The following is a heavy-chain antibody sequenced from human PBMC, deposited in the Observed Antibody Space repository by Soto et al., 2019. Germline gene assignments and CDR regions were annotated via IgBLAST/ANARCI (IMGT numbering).Heavy chain of an antibody. CDR2: IYHSGST. V-gene: IGHV4-30-2*01. J-gene: IGHJ5*02. CDR3: ARRCTLWFGELVWFDP. Sequence: PSETLSLTCAVSGGSISSGGYSWSWIRQPPGKGLEWIGYIYHSGSTYYNPSLKSRVTISVDRSKNQFSLKLSSVTAADTAVYYCARRCTLWFGELVWFDPWGQGTLVTVS. D-gene: IGHD3-10*01. CDR1: GGSISSGGYS.